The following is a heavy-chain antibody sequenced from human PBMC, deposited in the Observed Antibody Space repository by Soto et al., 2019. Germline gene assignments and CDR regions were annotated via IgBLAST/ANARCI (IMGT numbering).Heavy chain of an antibody. D-gene: IGHD2-15*01. V-gene: IGHV4-30-4*01. CDR1: GGSISSGDYY. CDR2: IYYSGST. Sequence: SETLSLTCTVSGGSISSGDYYWSWIRQPPGKGLEWIGYIYYSGSTYYNPSLKSRVTISADTSKNQFSLKLTSVTAADTAVYYCARHHEYCSGGDCYAFDFWGPGTQVTVSS. CDR3: ARHHEYCSGGDCYAFDF. J-gene: IGHJ4*02.